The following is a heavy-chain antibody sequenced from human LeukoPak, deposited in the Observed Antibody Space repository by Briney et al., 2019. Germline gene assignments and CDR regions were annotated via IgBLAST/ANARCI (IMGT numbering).Heavy chain of an antibody. CDR1: GYTFTSYG. V-gene: IGHV1-18*01. Sequence: ASVKVSCKASGYTFTSYGISWVRQAPGQGLEWMGWISAYNGNTNYAQKLQGRVTMTTDTSTSTAYMELRSLRSDDTAVYYCARIAMVRGVMRVYFDYWGQGTLVTVSS. D-gene: IGHD3-10*01. CDR2: ISAYNGNT. CDR3: ARIAMVRGVMRVYFDY. J-gene: IGHJ4*02.